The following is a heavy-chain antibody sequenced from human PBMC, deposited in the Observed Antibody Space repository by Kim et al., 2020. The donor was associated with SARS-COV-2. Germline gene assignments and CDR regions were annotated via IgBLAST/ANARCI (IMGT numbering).Heavy chain of an antibody. J-gene: IGHJ6*02. D-gene: IGHD3-10*01. CDR3: AKDRQPSVRGAPYYYYGMDV. Sequence: GGSLRLSCAASGFTFSSYAMSWVRQAPGKGLEWVSAISGSGGSTYYADSVKGRFTISRDNSKNTLYLQMNSLRAEDTAVYYCAKDRQPSVRGAPYYYYGMDVWGQGTTVTVSS. CDR1: GFTFSSYA. CDR2: ISGSGGST. V-gene: IGHV3-23*01.